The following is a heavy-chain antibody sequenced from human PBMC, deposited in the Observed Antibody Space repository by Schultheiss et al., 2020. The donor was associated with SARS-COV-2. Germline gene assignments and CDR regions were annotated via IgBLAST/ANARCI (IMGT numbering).Heavy chain of an antibody. Sequence: GESLKISCAASGFTFSSYSMNWVRQAPGKGLEWVSSITSSSSYIYYADSVKGRFTISRDNAKNSLYLQMNSLRAEDTAVYYCARDESNGYSVFDYWGQGTLVTVSS. J-gene: IGHJ4*02. CDR3: ARDESNGYSVFDY. CDR1: GFTFSSYS. V-gene: IGHV3-21*01. CDR2: ITSSSSYI. D-gene: IGHD3-22*01.